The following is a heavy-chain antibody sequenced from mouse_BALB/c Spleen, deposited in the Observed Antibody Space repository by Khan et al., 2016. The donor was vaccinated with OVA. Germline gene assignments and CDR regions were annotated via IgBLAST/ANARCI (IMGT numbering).Heavy chain of an antibody. D-gene: IGHD1-2*01. CDR2: ISPGSGDT. Sequence: QVQLQQSGAELARPGASVKLSCKASGYSFTDYYISWVKQRTGQGLEWIGEISPGSGDTYYNEKFKGKATLTADKSSSTAYLQLSSLTSEASAFYFCARRNYFGYTFAYWGQGTLVTVSA. CDR1: GYSFTDYY. CDR3: ARRNYFGYTFAY. V-gene: IGHV1-77*01. J-gene: IGHJ3*01.